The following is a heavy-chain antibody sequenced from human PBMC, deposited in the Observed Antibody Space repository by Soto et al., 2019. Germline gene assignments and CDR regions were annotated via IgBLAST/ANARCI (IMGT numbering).Heavy chain of an antibody. V-gene: IGHV3-7*01. CDR1: GFSFGYYW. J-gene: IGHJ4*01. CDR2: IKLDASEK. CDR3: ARASGYGSWASVNHYLDC. Sequence: EVQLVESGGGLVQPGGSLRLSCAASGFSFGYYWLSWVRQAPRKGLEWLATIKLDASEKKYVDSVKGRFTLSRDNAKNTLYLQMDSLRVEDTAVYYCARASGYGSWASVNHYLDCWGRGTLVTVSS. D-gene: IGHD3-10*01.